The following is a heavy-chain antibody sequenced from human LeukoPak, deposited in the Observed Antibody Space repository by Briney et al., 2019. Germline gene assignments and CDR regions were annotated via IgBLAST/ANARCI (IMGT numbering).Heavy chain of an antibody. CDR1: GFTFSSYA. V-gene: IGHV3-23*01. CDR3: AKDYYDSSGYYRHFDY. D-gene: IGHD3-22*01. CDR2: ISGSGGST. Sequence: PGGSLRLSCAASGFTFSSYAMSWVRQAPGKGLEWVSAISGSGGSTYYADSVKGRFTISRDNSKNTLYLQMNSLRAEDTAVYYCAKDYYDSSGYYRHFDYWGQGTLVTVSS. J-gene: IGHJ4*02.